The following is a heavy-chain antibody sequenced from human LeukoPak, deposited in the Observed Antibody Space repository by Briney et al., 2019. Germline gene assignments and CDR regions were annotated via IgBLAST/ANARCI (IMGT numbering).Heavy chain of an antibody. CDR1: GYTFTSYG. D-gene: IGHD6-19*01. Sequence: ASVKVSCKASGYTFTSYGISWVRQAPGQGLEWMGWISAYNGNTNYAQKLQGRVTMTTDTSTSTAYMELRSLRSDDTAVYYCARVIAVAGGHYYGMDVWGQGTTVTVSS. CDR3: ARVIAVAGGHYYGMDV. J-gene: IGHJ6*02. CDR2: ISAYNGNT. V-gene: IGHV1-18*01.